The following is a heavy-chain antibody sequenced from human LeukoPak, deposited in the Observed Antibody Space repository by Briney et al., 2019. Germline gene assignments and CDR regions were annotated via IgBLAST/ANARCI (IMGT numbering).Heavy chain of an antibody. V-gene: IGHV4-39*01. CDR3: ERGYCSGTTCLYSGGWYFDY. J-gene: IGHJ4*02. CDR2: IYYSGTT. Sequence: SETLSLTCTVSGGSIISSSYYSAWIRQPPGKGLEWIGTIYYSGTTNYNPSLKSRVTIPVDTSNNQFSLKLRSVTAAVTYVYYCERGYCSGTTCLYSGGWYFDYWGQGTLVTVSS. D-gene: IGHD2-2*01. CDR1: GGSIISSSYY.